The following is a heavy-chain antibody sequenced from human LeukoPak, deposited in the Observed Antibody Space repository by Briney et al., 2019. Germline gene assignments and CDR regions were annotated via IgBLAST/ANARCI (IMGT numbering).Heavy chain of an antibody. J-gene: IGHJ4*02. V-gene: IGHV3-9*01. CDR1: GFTFDDYA. CDR3: AKDMRKKSDYPSFDS. Sequence: GGSLRLSCAASGFTFDDYAMHWVRQTPGKGLEWVSGINWNSDKIAYADSVKGQFTISRDNANKSLYLQMNGLRTEDTALYYCAKDMRKKSDYPSFDSWGQGTQVTVSS. D-gene: IGHD4-17*01. CDR2: INWNSDKI.